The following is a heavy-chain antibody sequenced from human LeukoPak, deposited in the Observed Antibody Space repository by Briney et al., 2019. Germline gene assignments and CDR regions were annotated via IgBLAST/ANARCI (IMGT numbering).Heavy chain of an antibody. Sequence: GGSLRLSCAASGFTLSGYGMHWVRQAPGKGLEWVAFIRNDGSNQYDPDSVKGRFTISRDNSKNTLDLQMNSLRAEDSGVYYCAKDTFRTRYYFDYWGQGTLVTVSS. D-gene: IGHD1/OR15-1a*01. CDR3: AKDTFRTRYYFDY. CDR2: IRNDGSNQ. CDR1: GFTLSGYG. V-gene: IGHV3-30*02. J-gene: IGHJ4*02.